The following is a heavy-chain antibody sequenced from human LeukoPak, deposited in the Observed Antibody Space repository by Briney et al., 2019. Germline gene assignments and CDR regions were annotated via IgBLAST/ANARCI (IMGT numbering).Heavy chain of an antibody. CDR2: INPNSGGT. J-gene: IGHJ6*02. V-gene: IGHV1-2*02. CDR1: GYTFTGYY. CDR3: ARDPQYYYGMDV. Sequence: ASVKVSCKASGYTFTGYYMHWVRQAHGQGLEWMGWINPNSGGTNYAQKFQGRVTMTRDTSISTAYMELSRLRSDDTAVYYCARDPQYYYGMDVWGQGTTVTVSS.